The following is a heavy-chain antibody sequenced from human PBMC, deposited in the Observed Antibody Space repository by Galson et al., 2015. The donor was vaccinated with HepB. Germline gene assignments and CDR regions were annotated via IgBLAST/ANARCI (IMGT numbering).Heavy chain of an antibody. CDR3: ARVARGANDAFDI. Sequence: LRLSCAASGFTFGDYAMSWIRQPPGKGLEWIRYIYYSGSTNYNPSLKSRVTISVGTSKNQFSLKLSSVTAADTAVYYCARVARGANDAFDIWGQGTMVTVSS. CDR1: GFTFGDYA. J-gene: IGHJ3*02. V-gene: IGHV4-59*01. D-gene: IGHD3-10*01. CDR2: IYYSGST.